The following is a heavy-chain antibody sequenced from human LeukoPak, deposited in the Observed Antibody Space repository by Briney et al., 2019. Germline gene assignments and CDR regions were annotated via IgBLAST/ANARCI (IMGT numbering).Heavy chain of an antibody. CDR1: GFTFRTYA. D-gene: IGHD4-11*01. V-gene: IGHV3-23*01. CDR2: VSGSGNGEGRT. CDR3: AKELYSTSDFYYGMDV. J-gene: IGHJ6*02. Sequence: GALRLSCAASGFTFRTYAMTWVRQAPGKGLEWVSSVSGSGNGEGRTPYADSVKGRFTISRDNSKNTVFLQMNSLRVEDTAVYYCAKELYSTSDFYYGMDVWGQGTTVTVSS.